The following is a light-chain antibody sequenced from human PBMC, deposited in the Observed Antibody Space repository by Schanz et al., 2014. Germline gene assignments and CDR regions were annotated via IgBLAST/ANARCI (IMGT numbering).Light chain of an antibody. V-gene: IGKV3-11*01. CDR1: QTVSGNS. CDR3: QQRSNWWT. Sequence: EVVLTQSPGTLSLSAGERASLSCRASQTVSGNSLAWYQHVPGQAPRLLIYDASNRATGIPARFSGSGSGTDFTLTISSLEPEDFAVYYCQQRSNWWTFGQGTKVEIK. J-gene: IGKJ1*01. CDR2: DAS.